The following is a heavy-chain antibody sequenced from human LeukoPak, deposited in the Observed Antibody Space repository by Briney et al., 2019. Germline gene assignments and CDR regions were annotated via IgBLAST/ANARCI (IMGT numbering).Heavy chain of an antibody. J-gene: IGHJ3*02. CDR3: ARESSPEDAFDI. V-gene: IGHV3-21*01. CDR1: GFTFSSYS. Sequence: GGSLRLSCAASGFTFSSYSMNWVRQAPGKGLEWVSSISSSSSYIYYADSVKGRFTISRDNAKNSLYLQMNSLKAEDTAVYYCARESSPEDAFDIWGQGTMVTVSS. CDR2: ISSSSSYI.